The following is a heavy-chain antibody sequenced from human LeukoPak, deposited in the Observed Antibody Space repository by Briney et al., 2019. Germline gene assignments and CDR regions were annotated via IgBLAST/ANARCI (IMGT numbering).Heavy chain of an antibody. Sequence: SETLSLTCAVSGYSISSGYYWGWIRQPPGKGLEWIGSIYHSGSTYYNPSLKSRVTISVDTSKNQFSLKLSSVTAADTAVYYCARRDYCSSTSCPGSAFDICGQGTMVTVSS. D-gene: IGHD2-2*01. CDR1: GYSISSGYY. CDR3: ARRDYCSSTSCPGSAFDI. J-gene: IGHJ3*02. V-gene: IGHV4-38-2*01. CDR2: IYHSGST.